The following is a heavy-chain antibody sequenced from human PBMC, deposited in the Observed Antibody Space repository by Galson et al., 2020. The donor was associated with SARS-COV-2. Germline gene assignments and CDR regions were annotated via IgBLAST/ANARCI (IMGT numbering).Heavy chain of an antibody. Sequence: SETLSLTCTVSGDSFRSGGYYWTWIRQFPGKGLEWIGYIYYNGSSYYNPSLRSRVTMSMDTSKNQFSLKLTSVTSADTAVYYCAREVRFLEWNLDDWGQGTLVIVSS. V-gene: IGHV4-31*03. D-gene: IGHD3-3*01. J-gene: IGHJ4*02. CDR1: GDSFRSGGYY. CDR3: AREVRFLEWNLDD. CDR2: IYYNGSS.